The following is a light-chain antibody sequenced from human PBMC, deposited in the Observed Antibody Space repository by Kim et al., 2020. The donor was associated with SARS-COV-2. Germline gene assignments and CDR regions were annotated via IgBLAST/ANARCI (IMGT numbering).Light chain of an antibody. CDR2: GNS. CDR3: QSYDSSLSAWV. Sequence: RVNTSFNGSSTNDGAGYNLHWYQQLPGTAPKLLIFGNSNRPSGVPDRFSGSKSGTTASLAITGLQAEDEADYYCQSYDSSLSAWVFGGGTQLTVL. J-gene: IGLJ3*02. CDR1: STNDGAGYN. V-gene: IGLV1-40*01.